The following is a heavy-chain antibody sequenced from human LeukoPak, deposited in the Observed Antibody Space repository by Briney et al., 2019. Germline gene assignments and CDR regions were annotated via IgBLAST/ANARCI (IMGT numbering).Heavy chain of an antibody. CDR1: GGSISSSSYY. CDR2: IYYSGST. CDR3: ARTIGWAAGYYYYYMDV. J-gene: IGHJ6*03. Sequence: SETLSLTCTVSGGSISSSSYYWGWIRQPPEKGLEWIGSIYYSGSTYYNPSLKSRVTISVDTSKNQFSLKLSSVTAADTAVYYCARTIGWAAGYYYYYMDVWGKGTTVTVSS. D-gene: IGHD6-13*01. V-gene: IGHV4-39*01.